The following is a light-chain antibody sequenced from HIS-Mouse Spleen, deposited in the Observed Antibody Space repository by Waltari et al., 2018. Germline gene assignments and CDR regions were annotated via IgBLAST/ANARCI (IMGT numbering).Light chain of an antibody. CDR2: EGS. Sequence: HSALTQPASVSGSPGQSITISCTGTTSDVGSYNLFSWYQQHPGKAPKLMIYEGSKRPSGVSNRFSGSKSGNTASLTISGLQAEDEADYYCCSYAGSSTWVFGGGTKLTVL. CDR1: TSDVGSYNL. J-gene: IGLJ3*02. CDR3: CSYAGSSTWV. V-gene: IGLV2-23*01.